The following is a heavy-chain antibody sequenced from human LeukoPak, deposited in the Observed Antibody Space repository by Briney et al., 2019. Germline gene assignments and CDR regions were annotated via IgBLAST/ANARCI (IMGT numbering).Heavy chain of an antibody. CDR3: ARGLPAIFGVVGGAFDI. CDR2: IKEDGSEK. J-gene: IGHJ3*02. Sequence: SGGSLRLSCAASGFSFSSYWMSWVRQAPGKRLEWVANIKEDGSEKYYVDSVKGRFTISRDNAKNSLYLQMNSLRAEDTAVYYCARGLPAIFGVVGGAFDIWGQGTMVTVSS. D-gene: IGHD3-3*01. CDR1: GFSFSSYW. V-gene: IGHV3-7*01.